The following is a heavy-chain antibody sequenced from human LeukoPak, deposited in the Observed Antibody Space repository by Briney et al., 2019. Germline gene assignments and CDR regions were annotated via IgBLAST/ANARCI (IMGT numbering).Heavy chain of an antibody. V-gene: IGHV7-4-1*02. J-gene: IGHJ4*02. CDR3: ARQGDCTNGVCYTALDY. Sequence: ASVKVSCKASGYTFTSYGISWVRQAPGQGLEWMGWINTNTGNPTYAQGFTGRFVFSLDTSVSTAYLQISSLKAEDTAVYYCARQGDCTNGVCYTALDYWGQGTLVTVSS. CDR2: INTNTGNP. D-gene: IGHD2-8*01. CDR1: GYTFTSYG.